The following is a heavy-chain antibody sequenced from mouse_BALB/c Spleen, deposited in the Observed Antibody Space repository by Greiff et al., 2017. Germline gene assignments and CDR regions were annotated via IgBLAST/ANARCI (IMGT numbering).Heavy chain of an antibody. CDR3: ARADYRYSWFAY. CDR2: ISYDGSN. J-gene: IGHJ3*01. V-gene: IGHV3-6*02. Sequence: EVKLQESGPGLVKPSQSLSLTCSVTGYSITSGYYWNWIRQFPGNKLEWMGYISYDGSNNYNPSLKNRISITRDTSKNQFFLKLNSVTTEDTATYYCARADYRYSWFAYWGQGTLVTVSA. CDR1: GYSITSGYY. D-gene: IGHD2-14*01.